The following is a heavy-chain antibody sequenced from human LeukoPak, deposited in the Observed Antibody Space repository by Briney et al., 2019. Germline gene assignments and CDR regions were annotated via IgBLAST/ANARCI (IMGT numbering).Heavy chain of an antibody. J-gene: IGHJ4*02. CDR3: AGGDGYINYFDY. V-gene: IGHV1-3*01. Sequence: ASVKVSCKASGYTFTSYAMHWVRQAPGQRLEWMGWINAGNGNTKYSQKFQGRVTITRDTSASTVYMELSSLRSEDTAVYYCAGGDGYINYFDYWGQGTLVTVSS. CDR2: INAGNGNT. CDR1: GYTFTSYA. D-gene: IGHD5-24*01.